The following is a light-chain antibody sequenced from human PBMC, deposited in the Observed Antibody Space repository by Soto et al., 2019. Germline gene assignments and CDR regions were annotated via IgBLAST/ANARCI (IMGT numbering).Light chain of an antibody. J-gene: IGKJ1*01. Sequence: DIQMTQFPSSLSASVGDRVTITCRASQDIINLLDWFKQKPGKAPEALIYDASTLRSGVPSRFSGSGSGTDFALTIHRLQPEDFATYDCLQYKSYPRTFAQGTKVDI. CDR2: DAS. V-gene: IGKV1-16*01. CDR1: QDIINL. CDR3: LQYKSYPRT.